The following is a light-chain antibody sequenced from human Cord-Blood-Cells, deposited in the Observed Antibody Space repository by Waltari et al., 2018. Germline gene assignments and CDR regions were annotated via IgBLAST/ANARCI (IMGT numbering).Light chain of an antibody. Sequence: QSALTQPPSVSGSPGQSLTISCTGTSSAVGGYNHVSWYQQPPGKAPKLMIYDVSNRPSGVSDRFSGSKSGNTASLTISGLQAEDEADYYCSSYTSSSTRVFGAGTKLTVL. J-gene: IGLJ1*01. CDR3: SSYTSSSTRV. CDR2: DVS. CDR1: SSAVGGYNH. V-gene: IGLV2-14*01.